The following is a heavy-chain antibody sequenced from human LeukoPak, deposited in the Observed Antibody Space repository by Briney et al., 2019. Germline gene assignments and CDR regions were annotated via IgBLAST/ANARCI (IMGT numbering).Heavy chain of an antibody. J-gene: IGHJ4*02. Sequence: GGSLRLSCAASGFTFSSYWMSWVRQAPGKGLEWVANIKQDGSEKNYVDSVKGRFTISRDNAENSLYLQMNSLRAEDTAVYYCASGGHLDWWGQGALVTVAS. D-gene: IGHD3-16*01. CDR1: GFTFSSYW. CDR3: ASGGHLDW. CDR2: IKQDGSEK. V-gene: IGHV3-7*03.